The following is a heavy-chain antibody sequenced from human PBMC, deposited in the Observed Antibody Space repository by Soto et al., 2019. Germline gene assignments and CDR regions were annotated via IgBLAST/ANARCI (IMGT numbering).Heavy chain of an antibody. CDR2: IIPIFGTA. CDR1: GGTFSSYA. J-gene: IGHJ6*02. V-gene: IGHV1-69*13. CDR3: ARDNSATGNYYGMDV. Sequence: SVKVSCKASGGTFSSYAISWVRQAPGQGLEWMGGIIPIFGTANYAQKFQGRVTITADESTSTAYMELSSLRSEDTAVYYCARDNSATGNYYGMDVWGQGTTVTVSS. D-gene: IGHD6-25*01.